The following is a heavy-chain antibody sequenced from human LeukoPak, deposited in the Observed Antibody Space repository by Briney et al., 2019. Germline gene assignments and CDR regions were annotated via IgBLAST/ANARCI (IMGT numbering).Heavy chain of an antibody. D-gene: IGHD4-23*01. CDR1: GYTLTELS. J-gene: IGHJ3*02. CDR3: VTDVSGTGNVAFDI. CDR2: FDPEDGET. Sequence: ASLKVSSAVSGYTLTELSMHWVRQAPGKGLEWMGGFDPEDGETIYTQKFQGTVTLTEETSTDTAYMELSSLRSQDNAVYICVTDVSGTGNVAFDIWGQGTMVTVSS. V-gene: IGHV1-24*01.